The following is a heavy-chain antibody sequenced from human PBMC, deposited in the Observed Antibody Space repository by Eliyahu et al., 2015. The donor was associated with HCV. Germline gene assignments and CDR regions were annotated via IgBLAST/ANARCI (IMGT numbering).Heavy chain of an antibody. Sequence: QVQVQQWGAGLLKPSETLSLTCAVXGGSFSGYYWSWIRQTPGKGXEWIGEINHSGGPNYNPSLKSRVTISVDTSRSQFSLKLTSVTAADTAVYYCARVTPPHSSGWRGTDYWGQGTLVTVSS. J-gene: IGHJ4*02. CDR1: GGSFSGYY. D-gene: IGHD6-19*01. V-gene: IGHV4-34*01. CDR2: INHSGGP. CDR3: ARVTPPHSSGWRGTDY.